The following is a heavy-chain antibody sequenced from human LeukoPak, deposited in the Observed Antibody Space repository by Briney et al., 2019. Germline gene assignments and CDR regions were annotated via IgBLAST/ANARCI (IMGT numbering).Heavy chain of an antibody. CDR2: ISSSSSTI. CDR3: ARWFTASFDY. D-gene: IGHD3-10*01. V-gene: IGHV3-48*02. Sequence: PGGSLRLSCAASGFTFSTYSMNWVRQAPGKAREWVSYISSSSSTIYYADPAKGRSTISRDNAKNSLYLQMNSLRDEYTAVYYCARWFTASFDYWGQGTLVTVSS. CDR1: GFTFSTYS. J-gene: IGHJ4*02.